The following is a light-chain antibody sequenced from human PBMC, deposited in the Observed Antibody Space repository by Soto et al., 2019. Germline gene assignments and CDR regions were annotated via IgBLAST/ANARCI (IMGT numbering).Light chain of an antibody. V-gene: IGLV8-61*01. CDR2: NTY. Sequence: QTVVTQEPSFSVSPGGTVTLTCGLSSGSVSTSYYPSRYQQTPGQAPRTLIYNTYTRSSGVPDRFSASILGDKAALTITGAKADDESDYYCVLYMGSGISVFGGGTKLTVL. CDR3: VLYMGSGISV. J-gene: IGLJ2*01. CDR1: SGSVSTSYY.